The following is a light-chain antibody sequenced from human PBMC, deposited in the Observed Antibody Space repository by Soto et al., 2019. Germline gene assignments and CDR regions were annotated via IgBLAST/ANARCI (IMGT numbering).Light chain of an antibody. CDR3: SSYTTSGTPV. J-gene: IGLJ3*02. Sequence: QSALTQPASVSGSPGQTITISCTGTSSDVGGYNYLSWYQQHPGKAPKVMFYEVSNRPSGVSNRFSGSKSGNTASLTISGLQAEDEADYFCSSYTTSGTPVFGGGTKVTVL. CDR2: EVS. CDR1: SSDVGGYNY. V-gene: IGLV2-14*01.